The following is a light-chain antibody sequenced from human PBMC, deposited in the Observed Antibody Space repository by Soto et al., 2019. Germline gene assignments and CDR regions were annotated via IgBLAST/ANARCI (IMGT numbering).Light chain of an antibody. V-gene: IGLV1-40*01. J-gene: IGLJ2*01. CDR3: QSYDSSLSALV. CDR2: GDD. CDR1: SSNIGAVYD. Sequence: QSVLTQPPSVSGAPGQRVTISCTGSSSNIGAVYDVHWYQQLPGTAPKLLISGDDNRPSGVPDRSSGSKSGTSASLAITGLQAEDEADYYCQSYDSSLSALVFGGGTKLTVL.